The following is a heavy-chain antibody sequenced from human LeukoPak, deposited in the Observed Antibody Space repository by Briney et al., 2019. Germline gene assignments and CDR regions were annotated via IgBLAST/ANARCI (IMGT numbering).Heavy chain of an antibody. V-gene: IGHV3-30*02. Sequence: GGSLRLSCAASGFAFSRYAMHWVRQAPGKGLDWVTLIRYDGSKKYYGDSVKGRFTVSRDNSKNTLYLQLNSLRPEDTAIYYCVLSYDSGTSWVDHWGQGTLVTVSS. CDR1: GFAFSRYA. D-gene: IGHD3-10*01. J-gene: IGHJ5*02. CDR3: VLSYDSGTSWVDH. CDR2: IRYDGSKK.